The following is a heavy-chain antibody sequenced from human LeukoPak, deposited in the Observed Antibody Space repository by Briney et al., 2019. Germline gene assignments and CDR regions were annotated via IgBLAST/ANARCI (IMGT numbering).Heavy chain of an antibody. CDR3: ARGKGTITPRGYYYYIDV. CDR1: GFSFGNYW. J-gene: IGHJ6*03. Sequence: GGSLRLSCAASGFSFGNYWMTGVRQAPGKGLQWVAKIKQDGSEKYDVDSVKGRFTISRDNAKNSLYLQMNNLRAEDTAVYYCARGKGTITPRGYYYYIDVWGRGTTVTVSS. V-gene: IGHV3-7*01. D-gene: IGHD5-24*01. CDR2: IKQDGSEK.